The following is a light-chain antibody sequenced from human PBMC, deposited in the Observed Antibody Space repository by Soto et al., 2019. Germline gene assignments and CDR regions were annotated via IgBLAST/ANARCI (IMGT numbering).Light chain of an antibody. CDR2: GAS. V-gene: IGKV3-20*01. CDR3: HQYGSSSWT. CDR1: QSVSSSY. Sequence: EIVLAQSTGTLCFAAGESGSLWSRDNQSVSSSYLAWYQQKPGQAPRLLIYGASSRATGISDRFSGSGSGTNFTLTIGRLEPEDFAVYYCHQYGSSSWTFGQGTKVDIK. J-gene: IGKJ1*01.